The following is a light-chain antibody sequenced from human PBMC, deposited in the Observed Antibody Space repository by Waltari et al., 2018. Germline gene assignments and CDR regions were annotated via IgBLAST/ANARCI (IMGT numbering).Light chain of an antibody. J-gene: IGKJ5*01. V-gene: IGKV1-39*01. CDR3: QQSCSALIT. CDR1: QSISNC. Sequence: DIQMTQSPSSLSASVGDRVTITCRASQSISNCLSWYQQKPGKAPKLLMYAASDLQSGVPSRFSGRGSGTDFTLTINSLQPEDFATYYCQQSCSALITFGQGTRLETK. CDR2: AAS.